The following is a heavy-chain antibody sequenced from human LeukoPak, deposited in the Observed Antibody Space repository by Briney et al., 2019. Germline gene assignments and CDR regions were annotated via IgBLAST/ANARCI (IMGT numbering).Heavy chain of an antibody. D-gene: IGHD4-11*01. J-gene: IGHJ6*03. CDR3: ARGNAPPLYYMDV. CDR2: IYTSGST. V-gene: IGHV4-61*02. Sequence: NASQTLSLTCTVSGGSISSGSYYWSWVRQPAGKGLEWIGRIYTSGSTDYNPSLKSRVTISVDTSNNQFSLKLSSVTAADTAVYYCARGNAPPLYYMDVWGKGTTVTVSS. CDR1: GGSISSGSYY.